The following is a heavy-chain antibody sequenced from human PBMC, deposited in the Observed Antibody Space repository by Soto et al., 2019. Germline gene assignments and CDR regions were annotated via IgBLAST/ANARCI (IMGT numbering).Heavy chain of an antibody. J-gene: IGHJ4*02. D-gene: IGHD3-22*01. V-gene: IGHV3-53*01. Sequence: GSLRLSCAASGFTVSSNYMSWVRQAPGKGLEWVSVIYSGGSTYYADSVKGRFTISRDNSKNTLYLQMNSLRAEDTAVYYCARDPDLYYDGAHAFDYWGQGTLVTVSS. CDR3: ARDPDLYYDGAHAFDY. CDR2: IYSGGST. CDR1: GFTVSSNY.